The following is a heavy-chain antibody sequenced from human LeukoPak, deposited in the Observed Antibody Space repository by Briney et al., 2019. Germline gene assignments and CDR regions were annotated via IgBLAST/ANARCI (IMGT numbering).Heavy chain of an antibody. CDR3: AKERMRYCSSTSCPILDY. V-gene: IGHV3-30*18. CDR2: ISYDGSNK. CDR1: GFTFSSYG. J-gene: IGHJ4*02. Sequence: GRSRSLSCEASGFTFSSYGMPWFRRPPGKGLEWVAVISYDGSNKYYADSVKGRFTISRDNSKNTLYLQMNSLRAEDTAVYYCAKERMRYCSSTSCPILDYWGQGTLVTVSS. D-gene: IGHD2-2*01.